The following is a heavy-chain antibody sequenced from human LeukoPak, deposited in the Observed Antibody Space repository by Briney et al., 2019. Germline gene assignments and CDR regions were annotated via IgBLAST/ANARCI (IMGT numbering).Heavy chain of an antibody. D-gene: IGHD3-10*01. J-gene: IGHJ6*02. Sequence: GGSLRLSCTASGFTFRSYDMHWVRQPTGKGLEWVSTIGRVDDTYYPGSVRGRFTISREDAKNSFYLQMNSLKVEDTAVYFCVRGNWNYYDSGTYGMDVWGQGTTVAVSS. V-gene: IGHV3-13*01. CDR3: VRGNWNYYDSGTYGMDV. CDR1: GFTFRSYD. CDR2: IGRVDDT.